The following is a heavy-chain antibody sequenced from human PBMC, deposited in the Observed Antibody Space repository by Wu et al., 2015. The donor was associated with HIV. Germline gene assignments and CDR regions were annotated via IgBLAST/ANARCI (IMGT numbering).Heavy chain of an antibody. D-gene: IGHD2-15*01. CDR2: INPNSGGT. CDR1: GYTFTGYY. V-gene: IGHV1-2*02. J-gene: IGHJ6*02. CDR3: ARAPIKYCSGGSCYPTDYYYYGMDV. Sequence: QVQLVQSGAEVKKPGASVKVSCKASGYTFTGYYMHWVRQAPGQGLEWMGWINPNSGGTNYAQKFQGRVTMTRDTSISTAYMELSRLRSDDTAVYYCARAPIKYCSGGSCYPTDYYYYGMDVVGPRDHGHRLL.